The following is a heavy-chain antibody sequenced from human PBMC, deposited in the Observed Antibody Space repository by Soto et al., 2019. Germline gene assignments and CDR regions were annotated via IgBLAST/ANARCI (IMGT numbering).Heavy chain of an antibody. CDR2: IYPGDSET. Sequence: VESVKISCSGSGYNFTTFWIGWVRQMPGKGLEWMGIIYPGDSETKYSPDFEGQVTISADRSTNTAYLQWRSLRASDTAMYYCARLGFPGAIYFDSWGLGTLVTVSS. V-gene: IGHV5-51*01. CDR1: GYNFTTFW. CDR3: ARLGFPGAIYFDS. J-gene: IGHJ4*02.